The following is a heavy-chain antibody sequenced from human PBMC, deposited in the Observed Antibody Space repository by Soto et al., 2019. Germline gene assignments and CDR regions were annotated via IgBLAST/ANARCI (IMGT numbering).Heavy chain of an antibody. D-gene: IGHD3-9*01. CDR1: TFTFSSYS. Sequence: GGSLRLSCAGSTFTFSSYSLNWVRQAPGKGLEWVSSISATSTYIFYADSVKGRFTISRDNAKSSVSLQMNSLRAEDTGRYCCARVNSATGSTRFDHWGGGTVVAV. V-gene: IGHV3-21*01. CDR2: ISATSTYI. J-gene: IGHJ4*02. CDR3: ARVNSATGSTRFDH.